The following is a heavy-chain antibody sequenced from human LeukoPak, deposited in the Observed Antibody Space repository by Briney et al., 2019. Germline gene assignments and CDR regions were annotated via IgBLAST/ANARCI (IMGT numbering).Heavy chain of an antibody. J-gene: IGHJ4*02. D-gene: IGHD4-17*01. CDR2: ISSSSSTI. Sequence: PGGSLRLSCAASGFTFSSYSMNWVRQAPGKGLEWVSYISSSSSTIYYADSVKGRLTISRDNAKNSLYLQMNSLRAEDTAVYYCARASGRRYGDYDMVDYYFDYWGQGTLVTVSS. V-gene: IGHV3-48*04. CDR3: ARASGRRYGDYDMVDYYFDY. CDR1: GFTFSSYS.